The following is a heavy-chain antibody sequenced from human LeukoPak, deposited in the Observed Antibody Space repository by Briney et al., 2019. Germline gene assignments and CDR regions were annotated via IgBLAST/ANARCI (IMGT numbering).Heavy chain of an antibody. J-gene: IGHJ4*02. Sequence: SETLPLTCTVSGGSISSGDYYWSWIRQPPGKGLEWIGYIYYSGSTYYNPSLKSRVTISVDTSKNQFSLKLSSVTAADTAVYYCARIIDNWNDLYYFDYWGQGTLVTVSS. CDR2: IYYSGST. V-gene: IGHV4-30-4*01. D-gene: IGHD1-20*01. CDR1: GGSISSGDYY. CDR3: ARIIDNWNDLYYFDY.